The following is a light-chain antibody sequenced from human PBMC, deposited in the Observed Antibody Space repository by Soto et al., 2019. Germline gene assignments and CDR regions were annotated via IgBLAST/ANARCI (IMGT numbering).Light chain of an antibody. CDR1: QSVYKNF. CDR2: GAS. CDR3: QKYGNPPPT. V-gene: IGKV3-20*01. J-gene: IGKJ4*01. Sequence: DIVLTQSPGTLSFSPGERATLSCRASQSVYKNFLAWYQQKPGQAPRLLIHGASNRATGIPDRFSGSGSGTDFSLPIDRLEPEDFAVYFCQKYGNPPPTFGGGTKVAIK.